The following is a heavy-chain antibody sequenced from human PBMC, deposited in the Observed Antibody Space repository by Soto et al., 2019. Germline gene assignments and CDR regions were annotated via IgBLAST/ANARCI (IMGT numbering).Heavy chain of an antibody. V-gene: IGHV3-74*02. CDR2: INSDGSDV. CDR3: ARPPVAGQGNSFNW. Sequence: EVQLVESGGGLVQPGGSLRLSCAASGFTFSSYWMHWVRQAPGKGLVWVSSINSDGSDVTYADSVKGRFTISRDNAKNTLYRKMNRQRAEDAAVYYCARPPVAGQGNSFNWWGQGTLVTVSS. CDR1: GFTFSSYW. D-gene: IGHD3-16*01. J-gene: IGHJ4*02.